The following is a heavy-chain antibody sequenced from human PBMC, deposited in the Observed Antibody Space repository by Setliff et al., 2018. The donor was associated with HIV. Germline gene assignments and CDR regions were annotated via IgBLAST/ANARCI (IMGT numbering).Heavy chain of an antibody. CDR3: ARSRAAGSDY. J-gene: IGHJ4*02. D-gene: IGHD6-13*01. Sequence: LRLSCAASGFTFSSYSTNWVRQAPGKGLEWVSYISSSSSTIYYADSVKGRFTISRDNAKNSLYLQMNSLRAEDTAVYYCARSRAAGSDYWGQGTLVTVSS. CDR1: GFTFSSYS. CDR2: ISSSSSTI. V-gene: IGHV3-48*01.